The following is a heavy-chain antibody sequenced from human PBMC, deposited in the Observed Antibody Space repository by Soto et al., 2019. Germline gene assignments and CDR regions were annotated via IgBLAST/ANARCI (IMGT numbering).Heavy chain of an antibody. J-gene: IGHJ4*02. CDR2: IYWDDAK. CDR3: AHKGGGDRILDY. D-gene: IGHD3-16*01. Sequence: QITLKESGPPLVKPTQTLTLTCTFSGFSLSTSGVGVGWIRQPPGKALEWLALIYWDDAKHYSPSLKSRLTNTKDTSKNQVALTMTNMDPVDTATYSCAHKGGGDRILDYWGQGTLVTVSS. CDR1: GFSLSTSGVG. V-gene: IGHV2-5*02.